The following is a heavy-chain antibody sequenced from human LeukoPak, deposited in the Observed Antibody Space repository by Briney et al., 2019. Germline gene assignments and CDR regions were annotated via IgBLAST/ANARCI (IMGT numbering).Heavy chain of an antibody. Sequence: SETLSLTCTVSGESISGFYWSWIRQPPGKGLEWIGYIYYSGSTNYNPSLKSRVTISVGTSKNQFSLKLSSVTAADTAVYYCARDSRSLDYYMDVWGKGTTVTVSS. D-gene: IGHD3-3*01. CDR2: IYYSGST. V-gene: IGHV4-59*01. CDR3: ARDSRSLDYYMDV. J-gene: IGHJ6*03. CDR1: GESISGFY.